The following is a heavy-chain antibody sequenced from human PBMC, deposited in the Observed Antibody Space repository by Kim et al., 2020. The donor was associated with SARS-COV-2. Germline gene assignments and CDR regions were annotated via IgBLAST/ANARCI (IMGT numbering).Heavy chain of an antibody. D-gene: IGHD2-2*01. CDR3: ARDWYSSTSCYAGECTHYGMDV. CDR2: IWYDGSNK. V-gene: IGHV3-33*01. J-gene: IGHJ6*02. Sequence: GGSLRLSCAASGFTFSSYGMHWVRQAPGKGLEWVAVIWYDGSNKYYADSVKGRFTISRDNSKNTLYLQMNSLRAEDTAVYYCARDWYSSTSCYAGECTHYGMDVWGQGTTVTVSS. CDR1: GFTFSSYG.